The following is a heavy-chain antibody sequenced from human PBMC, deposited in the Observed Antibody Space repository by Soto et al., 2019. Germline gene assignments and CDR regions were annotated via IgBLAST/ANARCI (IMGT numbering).Heavy chain of an antibody. Sequence: QLQLQESGPGLVKPSETLSLTCTVSGGSISSSSYYWGWIRQPPGKGLEWIGRIYYSGSTYYNPSLQTLFPTPIDTSTNQFSLKLSYVTAADTAVYYCARRGMDYYDSSGYYYSPYYFDYWGQGTLGTVSS. D-gene: IGHD3-22*01. CDR3: ARRGMDYYDSSGYYYSPYYFDY. V-gene: IGHV4-39*01. CDR2: IYYSGST. J-gene: IGHJ4*02. CDR1: GGSISSSSYY.